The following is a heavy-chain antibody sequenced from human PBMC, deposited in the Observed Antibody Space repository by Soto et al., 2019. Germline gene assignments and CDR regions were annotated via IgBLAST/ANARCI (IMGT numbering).Heavy chain of an antibody. J-gene: IGHJ3*02. D-gene: IGHD6-19*01. CDR3: ARLAGGLGAFDI. CDR1: SGSISSSNW. Sequence: SETLSLTCAVSSGSISSSNWWSWVRQPPGKGLEWIGEIYHSGSTNYNPSLKSRVTISVDKAKNQFSLKLISVTAADTAVYYCARLAGGLGAFDIWGQGTMVTVSS. V-gene: IGHV4-4*02. CDR2: IYHSGST.